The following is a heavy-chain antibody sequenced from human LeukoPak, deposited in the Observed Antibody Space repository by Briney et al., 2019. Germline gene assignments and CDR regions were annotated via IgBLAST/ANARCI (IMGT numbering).Heavy chain of an antibody. CDR1: GGSFSGYY. Sequence: PSETLCLTCAVYGGSFSGYYWSWIRQPPGKGLEWIGEINHSGSTNYNPSLKSRVTISVDTSKNQFSLKLSSVTAADTAVYYCARRARGVMLRLWNWVYFDYWGQGTLVTVSS. CDR3: ARRARGVMLRLWNWVYFDY. V-gene: IGHV4-34*01. CDR2: INHSGST. J-gene: IGHJ4*02. D-gene: IGHD3-10*01.